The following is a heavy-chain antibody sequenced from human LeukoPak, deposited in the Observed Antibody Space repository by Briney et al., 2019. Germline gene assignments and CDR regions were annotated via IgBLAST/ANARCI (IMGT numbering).Heavy chain of an antibody. CDR2: IYTSGST. V-gene: IGHV4-4*07. D-gene: IGHD5-24*01. CDR3: ARDWEEMVTITIGDHNWFDP. Sequence: SETLSLTCTVSGGSISSYYWSWIRQPAGKGLEWIGRIYTSGSTNYNPSLKSRVTMSVDTSKNQFSLKLSSVTAADTAVYYCARDWEEMVTITIGDHNWFDPWGQGTLVTVSS. J-gene: IGHJ5*02. CDR1: GGSISSYY.